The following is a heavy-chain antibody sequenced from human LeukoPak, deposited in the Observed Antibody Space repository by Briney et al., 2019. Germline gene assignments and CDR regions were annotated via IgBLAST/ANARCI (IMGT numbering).Heavy chain of an antibody. CDR1: GFTFSSYW. CDR3: ARDRQYGMDV. V-gene: IGHV3-74*01. Sequence: GGSLRLSCAASGFTFSSYWMHWVRQAPGKGLVWVSRINTDGSTTNYADSVKGRFTISRDNAKNTLYPQMNSLRGEDTAVYYCARDRQYGMDVWGQGTTVTVSS. J-gene: IGHJ6*02. CDR2: INTDGSTT.